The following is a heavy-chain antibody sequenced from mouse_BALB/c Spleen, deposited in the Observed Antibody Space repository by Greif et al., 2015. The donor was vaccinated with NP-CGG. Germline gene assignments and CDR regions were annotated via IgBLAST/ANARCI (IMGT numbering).Heavy chain of an antibody. CDR1: GFNIKDTY. Sequence: VQLQQSGAELVKPGASVKLSCTASGFNIKDTYMHWVKQRPEQGLEWIGRIDPANGNTKYDPKFQGKATITADTSSNTAYLQLSSPTSEDTSVYYCARYGNYVYFDVWGAGTTVTVSS. D-gene: IGHD2-1*01. CDR2: IDPANGNT. J-gene: IGHJ1*01. V-gene: IGHV14-3*02. CDR3: ARYGNYVYFDV.